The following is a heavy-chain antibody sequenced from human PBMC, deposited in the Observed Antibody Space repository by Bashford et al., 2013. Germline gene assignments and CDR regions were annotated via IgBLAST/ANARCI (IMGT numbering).Heavy chain of an antibody. Sequence: VRQAPGKGLEWVSYISSSSSTIYYADSVKGRFTISRDNAKNSLYLQMNSLRAEDTAVYYCARSTAAAILPFDYVGPGNPGHRLL. CDR2: ISSSSSTI. D-gene: IGHD6-13*01. V-gene: IGHV3-48*01. CDR3: ARSTAAAILPFDY. J-gene: IGHJ4*02.